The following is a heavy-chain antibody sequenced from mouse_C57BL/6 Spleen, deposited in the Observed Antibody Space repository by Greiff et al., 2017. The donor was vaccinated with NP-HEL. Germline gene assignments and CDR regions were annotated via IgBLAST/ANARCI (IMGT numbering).Heavy chain of an antibody. CDR2: INPSTGGT. J-gene: IGHJ1*03. V-gene: IGHV1-42*01. CDR1: GYSFTGYY. Sequence: EVQLQESGPELVKPGASVKISCKASGYSFTGYYMNWVKQSPEKSLEWIGEINPSTGGTTYNQKFKAKAKLTVDKSSSTAYMQLKSLTSEDSAVYYCARWDGSSSGWYFDVWGTGTTVTVSS. D-gene: IGHD1-1*01. CDR3: ARWDGSSSGWYFDV.